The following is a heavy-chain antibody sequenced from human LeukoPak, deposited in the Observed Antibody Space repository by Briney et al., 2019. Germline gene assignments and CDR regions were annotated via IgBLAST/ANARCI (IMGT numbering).Heavy chain of an antibody. Sequence: SETLSLTCTVSGGSISSHCWSWIRQPPGKGLEWIGYIYYSGSTNYNPSLKSRVTISVDTSKNQFSLKLSSVTAADTAVYYCAREHSSSSVDYWGQGTLVTVSS. D-gene: IGHD6-6*01. CDR3: AREHSSSSVDY. CDR1: GGSISSHC. CDR2: IYYSGST. J-gene: IGHJ4*02. V-gene: IGHV4-59*11.